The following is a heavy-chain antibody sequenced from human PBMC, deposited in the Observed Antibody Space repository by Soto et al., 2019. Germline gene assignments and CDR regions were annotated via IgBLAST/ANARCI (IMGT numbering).Heavy chain of an antibody. CDR3: ARDSIAAAYYFDY. J-gene: IGHJ4*02. CDR2: IYYSGST. V-gene: IGHV4-31*03. Sequence: SETLSLTCTVSGGSISSGGYYWSWIRQHPGKGLEWIGYIYYSGSTYYNPSLKSRVTISVDTSKKQFSLKLSSVTAADSAVYYCARDSIAAAYYFDYWGQGTLVTVSS. CDR1: GGSISSGGYY. D-gene: IGHD6-13*01.